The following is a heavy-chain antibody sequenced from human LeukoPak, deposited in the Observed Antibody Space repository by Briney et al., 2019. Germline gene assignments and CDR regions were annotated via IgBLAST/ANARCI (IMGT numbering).Heavy chain of an antibody. D-gene: IGHD3-10*01. Sequence: GGSLRLSCAASGFTFSSYGMHWVRQAPGKGLEWVANIKPDGSEKDYVDSVKGRFTISRDNAMNSLYLQMKSLRAEDTAVYYCARSGIVDAFDIWGQGTMVTVSS. CDR1: GFTFSSYG. CDR3: ARSGIVDAFDI. V-gene: IGHV3-7*01. CDR2: IKPDGSEK. J-gene: IGHJ3*02.